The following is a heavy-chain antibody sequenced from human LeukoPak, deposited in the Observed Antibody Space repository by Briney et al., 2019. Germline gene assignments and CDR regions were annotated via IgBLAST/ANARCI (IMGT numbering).Heavy chain of an antibody. CDR1: GGSINSYY. Sequence: SETLSLTCSVSGGSINSYYWSWIRQPPGKGLEWIGYIYYSGSTNYNPSLKSRVTISVDTSKNQFSLKLSSVTAADTAVYYCARDEGYYYDSSGYPLHWGQGTLVTVSS. D-gene: IGHD3-22*01. CDR3: ARDEGYYYDSSGYPLH. V-gene: IGHV4-59*01. J-gene: IGHJ4*02. CDR2: IYYSGST.